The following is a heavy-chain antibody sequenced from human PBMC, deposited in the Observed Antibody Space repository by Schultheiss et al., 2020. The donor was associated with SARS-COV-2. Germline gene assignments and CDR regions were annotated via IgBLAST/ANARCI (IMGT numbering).Heavy chain of an antibody. V-gene: IGHV3-33*03. D-gene: IGHD4-17*01. J-gene: IGHJ4*02. CDR3: AKDVVGGDYGGVDFDY. CDR2: IWYDGSNK. Sequence: GGSLRLSCAASGITFSSYEMNWVRQAPGKGLEWVAVIWYDGSNKYYADSVKGRFTISRDNAKNSLYLQMNSLRAEDTAVYYCAKDVVGGDYGGVDFDYWGQGTLVTVSS. CDR1: GITFSSYE.